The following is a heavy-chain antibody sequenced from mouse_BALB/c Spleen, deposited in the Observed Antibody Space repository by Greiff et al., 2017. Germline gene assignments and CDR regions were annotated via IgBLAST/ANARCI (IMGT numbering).Heavy chain of an antibody. CDR3: ARYGYQYYFDD. CDR1: GFTFSSYG. Sequence: EVQRVESGGGLVQPGGSLTLSCAASGFTFSSYGMSWVRQTPDKRLELVATMNSNGGSTYYPDSVKGRFTISSDNAKNALYLQMSSLKSEDTAMYYCARYGYQYYFDDWGQGTTLTVSS. V-gene: IGHV5-6-3*01. CDR2: MNSNGGST. D-gene: IGHD1-2*01. J-gene: IGHJ2*01.